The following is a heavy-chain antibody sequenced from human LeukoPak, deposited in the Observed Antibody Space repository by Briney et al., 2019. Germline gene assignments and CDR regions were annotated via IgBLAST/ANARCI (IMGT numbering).Heavy chain of an antibody. CDR1: GGSFSGYY. CDR2: INHSGST. J-gene: IGHJ3*02. Sequence: SETLSLTCAVYGGSFSGYYWSWIRQPPGKGLGWIGEINHSGSTNYNPSLKSRVTISVDTSKNQFSLKLSSVTAADTAVYYCARSVLGAFDIWGQGTMVTVSS. CDR3: ARSVLGAFDI. D-gene: IGHD2-15*01. V-gene: IGHV4-34*01.